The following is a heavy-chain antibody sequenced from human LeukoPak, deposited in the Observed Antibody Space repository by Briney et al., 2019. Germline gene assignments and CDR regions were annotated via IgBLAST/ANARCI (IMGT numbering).Heavy chain of an antibody. CDR1: GFTFSTYQ. V-gene: IGHV3-48*03. CDR2: ISNSDNTR. Sequence: GGSLRLSCAASGFTFSTYQMNWVRQAAGKGLEWVSYISNSDNTRYYTDSVKGRFTISRDNAKNSLYLQVNNLRAEDTGVYYCARATGYLSYFDLWGRGTLVTVSS. D-gene: IGHD3-9*01. J-gene: IGHJ2*01. CDR3: ARATGYLSYFDL.